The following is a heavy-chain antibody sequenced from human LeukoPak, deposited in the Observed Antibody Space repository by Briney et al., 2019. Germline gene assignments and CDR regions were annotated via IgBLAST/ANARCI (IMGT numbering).Heavy chain of an antibody. D-gene: IGHD6-19*01. Sequence: SETLSLTCTVSGGSISSYYWSWIRQPPGKGLEWIGYIYYSGSTNYDPSLKSRVTISVDTSKNQFSLKLSSVTAADTAVYHCARDQSVAGLDAFDIWGQGTMVTVSS. V-gene: IGHV4-59*01. CDR2: IYYSGST. CDR1: GGSISSYY. J-gene: IGHJ3*02. CDR3: ARDQSVAGLDAFDI.